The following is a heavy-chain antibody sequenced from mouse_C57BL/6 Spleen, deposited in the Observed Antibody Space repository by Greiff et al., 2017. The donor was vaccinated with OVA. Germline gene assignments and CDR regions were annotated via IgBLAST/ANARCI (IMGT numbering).Heavy chain of an antibody. CDR1: GYSFTSYY. CDR3: ARWYYGSSPYFDY. J-gene: IGHJ2*01. CDR2: IYPGSGNT. D-gene: IGHD1-1*01. Sequence: VKLQESGPELVKPGASVKISCKASGYSFTSYYIHWVKQRPGQGLEWIGWIYPGSGNTKYNEKFKGKATLTADTSSSTAYMQLSSLTSEDSAVYYCARWYYGSSPYFDYWGQGTTLTVSS. V-gene: IGHV1-66*01.